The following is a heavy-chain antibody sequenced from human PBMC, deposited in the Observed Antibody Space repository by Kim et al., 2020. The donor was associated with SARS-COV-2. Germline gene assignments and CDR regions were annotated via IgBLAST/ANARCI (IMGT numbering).Heavy chain of an antibody. J-gene: IGHJ5*02. V-gene: IGHV1-2*04. D-gene: IGHD6-13*01. CDR3: ARGDRIAAAAWFDP. Sequence: AQKFQGWVTMTRDTSISTAYMELSRLRSDDTAVYYCARGDRIAAAAWFDPWGQGTLVTVSS.